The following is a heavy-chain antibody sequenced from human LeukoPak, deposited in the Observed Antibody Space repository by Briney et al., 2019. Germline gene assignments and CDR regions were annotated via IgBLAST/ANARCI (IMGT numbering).Heavy chain of an antibody. CDR1: GCTFTRYY. D-gene: IGHD1-26*01. V-gene: IGHV1-46*01. J-gene: IGHJ3*01. CDR2: INPSGGST. CDR3: ARALVGAPRPNDAFDL. Sequence: ASVKVSCKASGCTFTRYYMHWVRQAPGQGLEWMGIINPSGGSTSYAQGFQGRVTMTRDTSTSTVYMELSSLRSEDTAVYYCARALVGAPRPNDAFDLWGQGTMVTVSS.